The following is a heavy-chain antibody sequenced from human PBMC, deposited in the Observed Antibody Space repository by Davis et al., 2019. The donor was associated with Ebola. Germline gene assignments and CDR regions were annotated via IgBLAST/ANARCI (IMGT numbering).Heavy chain of an antibody. D-gene: IGHD3-22*01. CDR3: ARLLTGYYYDSSGYYTLYYFDY. J-gene: IGHJ4*02. CDR2: INPSGGST. V-gene: IGHV1-46*01. CDR1: GYTFTGYY. Sequence: ASVKVSCKASGYTFTGYYIHWVRQAPGQGLEWMGIINPSGGSTSYAQKFQGRVTMTRDTSTSTVYMELSSLRSEDTAVYYCARLLTGYYYDSSGYYTLYYFDYWGQGTLVTVSS.